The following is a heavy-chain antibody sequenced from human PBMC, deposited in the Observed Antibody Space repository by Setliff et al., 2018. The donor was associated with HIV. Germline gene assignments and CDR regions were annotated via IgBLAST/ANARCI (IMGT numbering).Heavy chain of an antibody. CDR1: GGSISSGSYY. V-gene: IGHV4-61*02. CDR2: IYTSGST. CDR3: ARDSGTTGWCVDV. D-gene: IGHD3-10*01. J-gene: IGHJ6*02. Sequence: SQTLSLTCTVSGGSISSGSYYWSWIRQPAGKGLEWIGRIYTSGSTNYNPSLKSRVTISVDTSKNQFSLKLSSVTAADTAVYYCARDSGTTGWCVDVWGQGTTVTVSS.